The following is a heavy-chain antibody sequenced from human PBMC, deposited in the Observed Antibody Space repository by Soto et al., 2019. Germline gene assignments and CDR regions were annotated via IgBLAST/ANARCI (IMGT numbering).Heavy chain of an antibody. D-gene: IGHD3-16*01. CDR1: GFTFRSYW. CDR2: INYDGSTT. J-gene: IGHJ4*02. V-gene: IGHV3-74*01. Sequence: GGSLRLSCAASGFTFRSYWMHWVRQAPGKGLVWVSRINYDGSTTGYADAVKGRFTISRDNAKDTVYLEMNSLTAEDTAVYYCARVARGAWGIFDSWGQGTLVTVSS. CDR3: ARVARGAWGIFDS.